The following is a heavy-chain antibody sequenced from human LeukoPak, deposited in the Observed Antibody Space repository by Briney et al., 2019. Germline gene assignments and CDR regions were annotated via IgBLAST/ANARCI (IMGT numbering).Heavy chain of an antibody. Sequence: SETLSLTCTVSGGSISSYYWSWIRQPPGKGLEWIGYIYTSGSTNYNPSLKSRVTISVDTSKNQFSLKLSSVTAADTAVYYCARATYSDSRYCSGGSCSQWMIAFDYWGQGTLVTVSS. CDR2: IYTSGST. CDR3: ARATYSDSRYCSGGSCSQWMIAFDY. D-gene: IGHD2-15*01. V-gene: IGHV4-4*09. CDR1: GGSISSYY. J-gene: IGHJ4*02.